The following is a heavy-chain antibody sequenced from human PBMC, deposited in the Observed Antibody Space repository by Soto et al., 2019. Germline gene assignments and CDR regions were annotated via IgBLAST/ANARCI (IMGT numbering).Heavy chain of an antibody. CDR1: GGSLSPYY. CDR3: ARVGYNSGHGFDY. Sequence: QVQLQQWGAGLLKPSETLSLTCGVFGGSLSPYYWTWIRQPPGKGLEWIGDINHRGSTNCNPSLKSRLSISVDTSKNQFSLNLTSVTAADTAIYYCARVGYNSGHGFDYWGQGALITISS. D-gene: IGHD5-18*01. V-gene: IGHV4-34*01. CDR2: INHRGST. J-gene: IGHJ4*02.